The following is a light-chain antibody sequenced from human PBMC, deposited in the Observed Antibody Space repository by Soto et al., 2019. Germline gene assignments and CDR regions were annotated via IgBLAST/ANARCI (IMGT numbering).Light chain of an antibody. J-gene: IGLJ3*02. CDR1: SSDVGGYNF. CDR2: EVT. V-gene: IGLV2-14*03. Sequence: QSALTQTASVSGSPGQSITISCTGTSSDVGGYNFVSWYQQHPGKAPKLIIHEVTNRPSGVFNRFSGSKSGNTASLTISGLQAEDEAVYYCCSHSSSITWMFGGGTKLTVL. CDR3: CSHSSSITWM.